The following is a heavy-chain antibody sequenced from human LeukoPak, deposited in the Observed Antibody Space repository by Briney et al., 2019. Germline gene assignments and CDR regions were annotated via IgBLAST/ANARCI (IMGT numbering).Heavy chain of an antibody. V-gene: IGHV4-39*02. D-gene: IGHD2-8*01. CDR3: ARRACTNGMCHLDS. CDR1: GGSVSSNSYY. Sequence: SETLSLTCTVSGGSVSSNSYYWGWVRQPPGKGLECIGSIYHTGNTFYNPSLKTRVTISLDTSKNHFSLKLNSVTAEDTAVYYCARRACTNGMCHLDSWGQGALVTVSS. J-gene: IGHJ4*02. CDR2: IYHTGNT.